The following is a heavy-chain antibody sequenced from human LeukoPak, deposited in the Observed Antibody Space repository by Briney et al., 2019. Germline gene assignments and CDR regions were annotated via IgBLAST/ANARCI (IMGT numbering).Heavy chain of an antibody. J-gene: IGHJ5*02. CDR2: IYTSGST. CDR3: ARGNGYAFDWFDP. V-gene: IGHV4-4*07. D-gene: IGHD5-12*01. CDR1: GGSISSYY. Sequence: SETLSLTCTVSGGSISSYYWNWIRQPAGKGLEWIGRIYTSGSTNYNPSLKSRVTMSLDTSKNQFSLRLSSVTAADTAVYYWARGNGYAFDWFDPWGQGTLVTVSS.